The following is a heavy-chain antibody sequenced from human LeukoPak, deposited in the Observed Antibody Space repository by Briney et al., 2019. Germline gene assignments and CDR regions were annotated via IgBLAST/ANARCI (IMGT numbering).Heavy chain of an antibody. CDR3: ARGRSLLWSGELGQNWFDP. V-gene: IGHV4-34*01. CDR2: INHSGST. Sequence: SETLSLTCAVYGGSFSGYYWSWIRQPPGKGLEWIGEINHSGSTNYNPSLKSRVTISVDTSKNQFSLKLSSVTAADTAVYYCARGRSLLWSGELGQNWFDPWGQGTLVTVSS. J-gene: IGHJ5*02. CDR1: GGSFSGYY. D-gene: IGHD3-10*01.